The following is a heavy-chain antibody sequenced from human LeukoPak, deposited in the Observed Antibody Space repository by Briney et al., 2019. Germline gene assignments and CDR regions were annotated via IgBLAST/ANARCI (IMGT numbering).Heavy chain of an antibody. D-gene: IGHD6-25*01. V-gene: IGHV3-30*18. Sequence: PGRSLTPSCAASGFTFSTYGMNWVRQAPGKGLEWGAIILYDGSNKYSADSVEGPFTITRDNSKNTLYLQMNSLRAEDTAVDYCAKLLSGSYCYYGGLDVWGQGTTVTVSS. CDR3: AKLLSGSYCYYGGLDV. CDR1: GFTFSTYG. J-gene: IGHJ6*02. CDR2: ILYDGSNK.